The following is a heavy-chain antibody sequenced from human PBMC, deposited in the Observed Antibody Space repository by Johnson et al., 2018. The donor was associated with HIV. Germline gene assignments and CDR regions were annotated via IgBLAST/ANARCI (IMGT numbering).Heavy chain of an antibody. V-gene: IGHV3-23*04. CDR2: ISGRVGNT. CDR1: GFTVSSNY. Sequence: VQLVASGGVVVQPGGSLRLSCSASGFTVSSNYMSWVRPAPGKGLEWVSAISGRVGNTYYANSVKGRFTISRDNSKNTLYLQMNSLRAEDTAGYYCAKASRRDIDKDDAFDIWGQGTMVTVSS. J-gene: IGHJ3*02. CDR3: AKASRRDIDKDDAFDI. D-gene: IGHD2-15*01.